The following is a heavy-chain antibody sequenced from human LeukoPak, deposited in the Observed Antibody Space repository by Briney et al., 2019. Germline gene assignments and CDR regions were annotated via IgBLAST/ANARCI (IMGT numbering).Heavy chain of an antibody. V-gene: IGHV3-66*02. CDR1: GFTVSTNS. CDR3: AKAPGYYGSGSYLHYYYYYYMDV. Sequence: GGSLRLPCTVSGFTVSTNSMSWVRQAPGKGLEWVSFIYSDNTHYSDSVKGRFTISRDNSKNTLYLQMNSLRAEDTAVYYCAKAPGYYGSGSYLHYYYYYYMDVWGKGTTVTISS. J-gene: IGHJ6*03. D-gene: IGHD3-10*01. CDR2: IYSDNT.